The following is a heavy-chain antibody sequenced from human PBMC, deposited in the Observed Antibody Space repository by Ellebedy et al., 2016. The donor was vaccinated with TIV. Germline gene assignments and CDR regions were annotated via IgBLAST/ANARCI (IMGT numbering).Heavy chain of an antibody. CDR1: GYTFSSYY. V-gene: IGHV1-46*01. J-gene: IGHJ4*02. Sequence: AASVKVSCKASGYTFSSYYMHWVRQAPGQGLEWMGLIDPSDGRTTYAQNFQGRVTMTRDTSASTVYMELSSLRSEDTAVYHCARGEYTSSWSAIDYWGQGTLLTVSA. D-gene: IGHD6-13*01. CDR3: ARGEYTSSWSAIDY. CDR2: IDPSDGRT.